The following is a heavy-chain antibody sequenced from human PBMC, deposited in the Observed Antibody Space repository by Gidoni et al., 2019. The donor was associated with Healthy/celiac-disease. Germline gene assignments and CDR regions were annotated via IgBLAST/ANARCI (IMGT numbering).Heavy chain of an antibody. CDR2: ISGSGGST. Sequence: EVQLLESGGGLVQPGGSLRLSCAASGFTFSSYAMSWVRQAPGKGLEWVSAISGSGGSTYYADSVKGRFTISRDNSKNTLYLQMNSLRAEETAVYYCAKDTGLARAFDIWGQGTMVTVSS. CDR3: AKDTGLARAFDI. D-gene: IGHD6-6*01. V-gene: IGHV3-23*01. J-gene: IGHJ3*02. CDR1: GFTFSSYA.